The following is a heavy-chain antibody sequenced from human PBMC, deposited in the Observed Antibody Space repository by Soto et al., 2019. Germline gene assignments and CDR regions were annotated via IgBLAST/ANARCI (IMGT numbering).Heavy chain of an antibody. CDR3: ARYYYYYGMDV. CDR2: ISYSGTT. J-gene: IGHJ6*02. V-gene: IGHV4-39*01. CDR1: GGSINNDHYY. Sequence: SETLSLTCTVSGGSINNDHYYWGWVRQPPGKGLEWIGSISYSGTTYFNPSLKSRVVKSVDTSRNQFSLRLTSVTAADTAVYYCARYYYYYGMDVWGQGTTVTVS.